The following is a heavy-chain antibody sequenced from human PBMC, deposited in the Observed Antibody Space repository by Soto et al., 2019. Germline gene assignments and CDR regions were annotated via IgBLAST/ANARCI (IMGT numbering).Heavy chain of an antibody. CDR1: GFTFSSYG. CDR2: IWYDGSNK. CDR3: ARAPGGALGYYFDY. D-gene: IGHD1-26*01. J-gene: IGHJ4*02. V-gene: IGHV3-33*01. Sequence: GSLRLSCAASGFTFSSYGMHWVRQAPGKGLEWVAVIWYDGSNKYYADSVKGRFTISRDNSKNTLYLQMNSLRAEDTAVYYCARAPGGALGYYFDYWGQGTLVTVSS.